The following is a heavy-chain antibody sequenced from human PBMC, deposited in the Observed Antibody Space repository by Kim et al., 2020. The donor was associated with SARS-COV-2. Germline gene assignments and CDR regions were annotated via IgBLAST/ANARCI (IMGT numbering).Heavy chain of an antibody. J-gene: IGHJ4*02. Sequence: TTYNPSLKSRVTISVDTSKNQFSLKLSSVTAADTAVYYCARLSWAAMVKYWGQGTLVTVSS. D-gene: IGHD5-18*01. CDR3: ARLSWAAMVKY. CDR2: T. V-gene: IGHV4-39*01.